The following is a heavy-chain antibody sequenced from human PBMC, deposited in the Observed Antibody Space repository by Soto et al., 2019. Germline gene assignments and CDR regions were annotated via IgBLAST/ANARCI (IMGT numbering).Heavy chain of an antibody. J-gene: IGHJ4*02. CDR2: VYYSGNT. CDR3: ARAGVGASSFDY. V-gene: IGHV4-59*08. D-gene: IGHD1-26*01. Sequence: SETLSLTCTVSGGSLSSYYWTWIRQPPGKGLEWIGYVYYSGNTNYNPSFKSRVTISVDTSKNQFSLKLSSVTAADTAVYYCARAGVGASSFDYWGQGTLVTVSS. CDR1: GGSLSSYY.